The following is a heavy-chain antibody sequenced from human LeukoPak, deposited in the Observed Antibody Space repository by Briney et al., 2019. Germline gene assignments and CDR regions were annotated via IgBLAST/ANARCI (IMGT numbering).Heavy chain of an antibody. V-gene: IGHV3-21*01. D-gene: IGHD1-7*01. CDR3: AKGPGTTGNNFDY. Sequence: GGSLRLSCEASGFTFSSYSMKWVRQAPGKGLEWVSSISSSSSYIYYADSVKGRFTISRDNAKNSLYLQIHSLRAEDTAVYHCAKGPGTTGNNFDYWGQGTLVTVSS. CDR1: GFTFSSYS. J-gene: IGHJ4*02. CDR2: ISSSSSYI.